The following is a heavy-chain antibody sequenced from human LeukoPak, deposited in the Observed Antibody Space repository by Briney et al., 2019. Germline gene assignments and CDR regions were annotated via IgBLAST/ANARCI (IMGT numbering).Heavy chain of an antibody. J-gene: IGHJ6*02. Sequence: SETLSLTCTVSGGSISSYYWSWIRQPPGKGLEWIGYIYYSGSTNYNPSLKSRVTISVDTSKNQFSLKLSSVTAADTAVYYCAGDTSGFKGWGYYYYGMDVWGQGTTVTVSS. CDR3: AGDTSGFKGWGYYYYGMDV. D-gene: IGHD3-16*01. V-gene: IGHV4-59*01. CDR1: GGSISSYY. CDR2: IYYSGST.